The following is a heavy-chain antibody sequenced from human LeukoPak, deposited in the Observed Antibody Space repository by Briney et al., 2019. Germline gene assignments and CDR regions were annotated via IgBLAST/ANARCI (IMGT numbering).Heavy chain of an antibody. D-gene: IGHD3-16*01. V-gene: IGHV5-51*01. Sequence: KYGESLKISCKGSGYNFNNYWIAWVRQMPGEGLEWMAMIYPGDSDTRYSPSLQGQVTISADKSITTAYLQWSSLRASDTAMYYCARLIIGGSGENAFDIWGQGTVVTVSS. CDR3: ARLIIGGSGENAFDI. CDR1: GYNFNNYW. CDR2: IYPGDSDT. J-gene: IGHJ3*02.